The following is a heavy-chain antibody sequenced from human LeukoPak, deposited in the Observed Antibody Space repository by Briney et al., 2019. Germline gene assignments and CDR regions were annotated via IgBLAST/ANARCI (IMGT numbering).Heavy chain of an antibody. CDR2: IRNDGNKY. Sequence: GGSLRLSCVASGFTFSTSGMHWVRQSPGKGLDWVAFIRNDGNKYNYAESVKGRFIISRDNTKNTLYLQMDSLSAEDTAVYYCARDQAGSGHYADYWGQGTLVTVSS. J-gene: IGHJ4*02. CDR3: ARDQAGSGHYADY. CDR1: GFTFSTSG. D-gene: IGHD3-10*01. V-gene: IGHV3-30*02.